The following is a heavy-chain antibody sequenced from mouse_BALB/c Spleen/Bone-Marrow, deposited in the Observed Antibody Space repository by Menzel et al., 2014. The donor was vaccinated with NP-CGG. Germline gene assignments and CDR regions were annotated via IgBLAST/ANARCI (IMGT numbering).Heavy chain of an antibody. Sequence: EVKLVESGGGLVQPGGSLRLSCATSGFTFTDYYMSWVRQPPGKALEWLGFIRNKANGYTTEYSASVKGRFTISRDNSQSILYLQTNSRRAEDGTAYYCGKTYYRYDGWYFDVWGAGTTVTVSS. CDR2: IRNKANGYTT. V-gene: IGHV7-3*02. D-gene: IGHD2-14*01. CDR3: GKTYYRYDGWYFDV. J-gene: IGHJ1*01. CDR1: GFTFTDYY.